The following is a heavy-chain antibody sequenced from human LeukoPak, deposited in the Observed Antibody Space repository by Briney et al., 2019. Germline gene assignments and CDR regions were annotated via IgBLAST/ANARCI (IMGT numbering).Heavy chain of an antibody. V-gene: IGHV3-74*03. CDR3: ARFVAYEYRFDY. J-gene: IGHJ4*02. Sequence: GGSLRLSCVTSGFPFTTYWIHWIRQAPGKGLEWVSRLSSDGSRSTYADSVKGRFIISRDNAKKTVYLQMNSLRVEDTAFYFCARFVAYEYRFDYWGRGALVTVSS. D-gene: IGHD5-12*01. CDR2: LSSDGSRS. CDR1: GFPFTTYW.